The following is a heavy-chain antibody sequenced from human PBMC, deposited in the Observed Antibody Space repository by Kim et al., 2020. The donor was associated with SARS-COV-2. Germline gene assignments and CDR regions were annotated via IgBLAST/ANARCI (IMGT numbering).Heavy chain of an antibody. CDR2: IYYSGST. CDR1: GGSISSYY. V-gene: IGHV4-59*01. CDR3: ARVSSMATVTTKDYYYGMDV. D-gene: IGHD4-4*01. J-gene: IGHJ6*02. Sequence: SETLSLTCTVSGGSISSYYWSWIRQPPGKGLEWIGYIYYSGSTNYNPSLKSRVTISVDTSKNQFSLKLSSVTAADTAVYYCARVSSMATVTTKDYYYGMDVWGQGTTVTVSS.